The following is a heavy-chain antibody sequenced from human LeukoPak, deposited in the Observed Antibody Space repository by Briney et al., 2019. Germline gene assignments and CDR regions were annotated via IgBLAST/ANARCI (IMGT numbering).Heavy chain of an antibody. CDR2: ISGSGGST. D-gene: IGHD2-21*01. V-gene: IGHV3-23*01. Sequence: GGSLRLSCAASGFTFSSYAMSWVRQAPGKGLEWVSAISGSGGSTYYADSVKGRFTISRDNSKNTLYLQMNSLRAEDTAVYYCAKDHYSRIVVGLYYMDVWGKGTTVTVSS. J-gene: IGHJ6*03. CDR1: GFTFSSYA. CDR3: AKDHYSRIVVGLYYMDV.